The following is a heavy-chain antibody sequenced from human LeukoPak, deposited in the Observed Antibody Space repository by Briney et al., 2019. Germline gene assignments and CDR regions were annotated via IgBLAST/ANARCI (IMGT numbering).Heavy chain of an antibody. CDR3: ARASEPVAVAGLYYFDY. CDR2: INPSGGST. V-gene: IGHV1-46*01. CDR1: GYTFTGYY. J-gene: IGHJ4*02. D-gene: IGHD6-19*01. Sequence: ASVKVSCKASGYTFTGYYMHWVRQAPGQGLEWMGIINPSGGSTSYAQKFQGRVTMTRDMSTSTVYMELSSLRSEDTAVYYCARASEPVAVAGLYYFDYWGQGTLVTVSS.